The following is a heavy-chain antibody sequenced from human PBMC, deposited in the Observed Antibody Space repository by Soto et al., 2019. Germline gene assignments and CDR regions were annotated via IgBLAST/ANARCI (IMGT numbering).Heavy chain of an antibody. J-gene: IGHJ2*01. Sequence: DVQLLKSGGGLIQTGGSLRLSCAASGFTFRSYAMSWVRQAPGKGLEWVSGISGSGISTHYADSVKGRFTVSRDNSKNTLYLQMNSLRAEDTAVYNCAKEPVGPDWYFDLWGRGTLVTVSS. CDR2: ISGSGIST. V-gene: IGHV3-23*01. CDR1: GFTFRSYA. CDR3: AKEPVGPDWYFDL.